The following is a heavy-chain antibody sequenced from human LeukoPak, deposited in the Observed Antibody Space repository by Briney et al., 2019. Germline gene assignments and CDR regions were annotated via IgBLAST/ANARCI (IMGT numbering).Heavy chain of an antibody. CDR2: INQDGSEK. D-gene: IGHD2-2*01. V-gene: IGHV3-7*01. CDR1: GLSFSRYW. Sequence: PGGSLRLSCAASGLSFSRYWMSWVRQAPGKGLEWVANINQDGSEKYYVDSVKGRFTTSRDNAKNSLYMQMNSLRAEDTAVYYCGLYSSSQTAMDVRGQGTAVTVSS. J-gene: IGHJ6*02. CDR3: GLYSSSQTAMDV.